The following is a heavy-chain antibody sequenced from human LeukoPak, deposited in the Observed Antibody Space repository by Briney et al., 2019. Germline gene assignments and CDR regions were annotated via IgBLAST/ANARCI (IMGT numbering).Heavy chain of an antibody. V-gene: IGHV4-30-4*01. D-gene: IGHD2-15*01. J-gene: IGHJ5*02. Sequence: SQTLSLTCTVSGGSISSGDYYWSWIRQPPGKGLEWIGYIYYSGSTYYNPSLKSRVTISVDTSKNQFSLKLSSVTAADTAVYYCASQVVVAARGGWFGPWGQGTLVTVSS. CDR1: GGSISSGDYY. CDR2: IYYSGST. CDR3: ASQVVVAARGGWFGP.